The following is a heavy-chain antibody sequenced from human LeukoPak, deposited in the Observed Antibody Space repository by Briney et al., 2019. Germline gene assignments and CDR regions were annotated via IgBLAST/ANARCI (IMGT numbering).Heavy chain of an antibody. CDR1: GYTFTGYY. V-gene: IGHV1-2*02. D-gene: IGHD3-10*01. CDR2: INPNSGGT. CDR3: ARGVTMVRGVLGNWFDP. J-gene: IGHJ5*02. Sequence: ASVKVSCKASGYTFTGYYMHWVRQAPGQGLEWMGWINPNSGGTNYAQKFQGRVTMTRDTSISTAYMELSRLRSDDTAVYYCARGVTMVRGVLGNWFDPWGQGTLVTAS.